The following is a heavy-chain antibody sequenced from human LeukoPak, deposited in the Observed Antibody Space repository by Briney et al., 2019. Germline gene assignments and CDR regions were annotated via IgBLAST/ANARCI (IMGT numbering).Heavy chain of an antibody. Sequence: SETLSLTCTVSGGSISSGGYYWSWIRQPPGKGLEWIGYIYYSGSTNYNPSLKSRVTISVDTSKNQFSPKLSSVTAADTAVYYCARGGVGFIHDYWGQGTLVTVSS. D-gene: IGHD3-16*01. J-gene: IGHJ4*02. CDR3: ARGGVGFIHDY. V-gene: IGHV4-61*08. CDR2: IYYSGST. CDR1: GGSISSGGYY.